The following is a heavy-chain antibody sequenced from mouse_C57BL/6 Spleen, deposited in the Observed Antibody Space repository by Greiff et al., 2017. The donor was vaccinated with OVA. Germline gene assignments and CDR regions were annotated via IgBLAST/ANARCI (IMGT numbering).Heavy chain of an antibody. J-gene: IGHJ4*01. CDR3: ARGGRRDSSGYYYAMDY. Sequence: LVESGAELVKPGVSVKISCKASGYAFSSYWMNWVKQRPGKGLEWIGQIYPGDGDTNYNGKFKGKATLTADKSSSTAYMQLSSLTSEDSAVYFCARGGRRDSSGYYYAMDYWGQGTSVTVSS. CDR1: GYAFSSYW. D-gene: IGHD3-2*02. CDR2: IYPGDGDT. V-gene: IGHV1-80*01.